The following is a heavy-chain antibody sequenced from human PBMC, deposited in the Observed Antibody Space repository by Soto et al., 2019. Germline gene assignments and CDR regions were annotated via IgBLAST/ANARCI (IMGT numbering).Heavy chain of an antibody. CDR1: GGTFSSYA. D-gene: IGHD3-10*01. J-gene: IGHJ6*02. V-gene: IGHV1-69*01. CDR3: ARADYYYGSGSYFVGGMDV. Sequence: QVQLVQSGAEVKKPGSSLKVSCKASGGTFSSYAISWVRQAPGQGLEWMGGIIPIFGTANYAQKFQGSVTITAYESTSTAYMELSSLRSEDTAVYYCARADYYYGSGSYFVGGMDVWGQGPTVTVSS. CDR2: IIPIFGTA.